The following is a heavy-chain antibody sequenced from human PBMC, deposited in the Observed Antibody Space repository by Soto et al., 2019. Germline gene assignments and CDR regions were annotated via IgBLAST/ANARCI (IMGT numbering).Heavy chain of an antibody. Sequence: GGSLRLSCAASGFTFSSYGMHWVRQAPGKGLEWVAVISYDGSNKYYADSVKGRFTISRDNSKNTLYLQMNSLRAEDTAVYYCAVLRFLEWSHTYYYYYGMDVWGQGTTVTVSS. J-gene: IGHJ6*02. CDR2: ISYDGSNK. CDR1: GFTFSSYG. V-gene: IGHV3-30*03. CDR3: AVLRFLEWSHTYYYYYGMDV. D-gene: IGHD3-3*01.